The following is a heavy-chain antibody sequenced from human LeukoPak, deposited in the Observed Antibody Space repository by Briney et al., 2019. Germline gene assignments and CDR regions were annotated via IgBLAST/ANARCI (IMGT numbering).Heavy chain of an antibody. V-gene: IGHV4-59*13. CDR3: ALSIAVAGTGDY. CDR1: GGSISTYY. CDR2: IYYSGST. Sequence: SETLSLTCTVSGGSISTYYWTWIRQPPGKGLEWIGYIYYSGSTNYNPSLKSRVTTSVDTSKNQFSLKLTSVTAADTAMYYCALSIAVAGTGDYWGQGTLVTVSS. D-gene: IGHD6-19*01. J-gene: IGHJ4*02.